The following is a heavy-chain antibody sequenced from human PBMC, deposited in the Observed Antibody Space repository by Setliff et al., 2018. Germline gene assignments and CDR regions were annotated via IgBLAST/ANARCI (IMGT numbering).Heavy chain of an antibody. CDR2: IKSKTDGGTT. CDR1: GFTFSDYY. J-gene: IGHJ4*02. Sequence: PGGSLRLSCAASGFTFSDYYMSWIRQAPGKGLEWVGRIKSKTDGGTTDYAAPVKGRYTISRDDSKNTLYLQMNSLKTEDTAVYYCTRRITIFGVVIKNDYWGQGTLVTVSS. CDR3: TRRITIFGVVIKNDY. D-gene: IGHD3-3*01. V-gene: IGHV3-15*01.